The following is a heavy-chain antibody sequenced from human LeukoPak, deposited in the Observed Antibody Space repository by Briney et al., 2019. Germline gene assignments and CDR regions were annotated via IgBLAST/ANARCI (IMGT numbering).Heavy chain of an antibody. J-gene: IGHJ3*02. CDR1: GYTFTRYG. CDR3: ARVGYDSSGRHRYAFDI. D-gene: IGHD3-22*01. CDR2: INPNNGNT. Sequence: ASVKVSCKTSGYTFTRYGISWVRQAPGQGLEWMGWINPNNGNTNYVQKLQGRVTMTTDTSTSTAYMELRSLRSDDTAVYYCARVGYDSSGRHRYAFDIWGQGTMVTVSS. V-gene: IGHV1-18*01.